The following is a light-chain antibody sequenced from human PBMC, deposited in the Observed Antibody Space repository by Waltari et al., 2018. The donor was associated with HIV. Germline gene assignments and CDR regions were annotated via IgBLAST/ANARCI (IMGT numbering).Light chain of an antibody. V-gene: IGKV1-5*03. CDR1: QNVDSW. CDR2: KAS. J-gene: IGKJ2*01. CDR3: QQYNSDFYT. Sequence: IQMTQSPSILSVSVGDRVTITCRASQNVDSWLAWYQQRPGRAPKLLIYKASTLEYGVPARFSGSGSGTDFSLTINGLHPDDFATYFCQQYNSDFYTFGQGTRLDLK.